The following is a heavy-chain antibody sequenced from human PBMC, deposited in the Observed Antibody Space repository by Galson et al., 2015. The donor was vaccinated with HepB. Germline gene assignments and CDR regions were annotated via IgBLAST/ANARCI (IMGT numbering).Heavy chain of an antibody. Sequence: SLRLSCAASGFTFGTHAMHWVRQAPGKGLEWVAVISYDGSKRFYADSVEGRFSISRDNSKNSLSLQMNSLRVEDTALYYCATDHGSGDYKMLPDYWGRGILVTVSS. CDR1: GFTFGTHA. J-gene: IGHJ4*02. V-gene: IGHV3-30-3*01. CDR3: ATDHGSGDYKMLPDY. D-gene: IGHD3-10*01. CDR2: ISYDGSKR.